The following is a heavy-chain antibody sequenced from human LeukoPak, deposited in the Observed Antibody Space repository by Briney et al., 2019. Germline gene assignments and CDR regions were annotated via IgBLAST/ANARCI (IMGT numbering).Heavy chain of an antibody. J-gene: IGHJ6*03. D-gene: IGHD3-10*01. CDR2: IIPIFGTA. V-gene: IGHV1-69*13. Sequence: WASVKVSCKASGGTFSSYAISWVRQAPGQGLEWMGGIIPIFGTANYAQKFQGRVTITADESTGTAYMELSSLRSEDTAVYYCARAYYGSGSYYNVYYYYYMDVWGKGTTVTVSS. CDR1: GGTFSSYA. CDR3: ARAYYGSGSYYNVYYYYYMDV.